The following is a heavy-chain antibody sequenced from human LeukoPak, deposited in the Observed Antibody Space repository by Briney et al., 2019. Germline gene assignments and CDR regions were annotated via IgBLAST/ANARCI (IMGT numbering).Heavy chain of an antibody. CDR1: GGSISSSSYY. CDR3: ASFSAGLG. D-gene: IGHD3-16*01. Sequence: PSETLSLTCTVSGGSISSSSYYWGWIRQPPGTGLEWIGSIYYSGSTYYNPSLTSPVTISVDTSKNQFSLKLSSVTAADTAVYYCASFSAGLGWGQGTLVTVSS. V-gene: IGHV4-39*01. CDR2: IYYSGST. J-gene: IGHJ4*02.